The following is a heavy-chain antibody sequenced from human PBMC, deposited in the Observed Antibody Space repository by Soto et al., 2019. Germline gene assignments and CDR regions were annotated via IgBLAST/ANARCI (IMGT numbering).Heavy chain of an antibody. CDR1: GGSISGYY. CDR3: TRVGGYYGDYPNIDY. Sequence: LSLTCLVSGGSISGYYWSLLRQPPVKGLEWIGNIYYSGSTNYNPSRKSQVTISVDTSKNQFSLKPRSVTAADTAVYYCTRVGGYYGDYPNIDYWGQGTLVTVS. D-gene: IGHD4-17*01. J-gene: IGHJ4*02. CDR2: IYYSGST. V-gene: IGHV4-59*01.